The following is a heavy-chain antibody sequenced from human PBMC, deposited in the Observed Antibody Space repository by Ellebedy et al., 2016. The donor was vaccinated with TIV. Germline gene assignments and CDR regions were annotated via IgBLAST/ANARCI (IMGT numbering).Heavy chain of an antibody. J-gene: IGHJ4*02. Sequence: GESLKISCAASGFTFSSHWMSWVRQAPGKGLEWVANIKLDGSDKYYVDSVKGRFTISRDNAENSLYLQMNSLRAEDTAVYYCVRGGGSSDYWGQGTLVTVSS. D-gene: IGHD1-26*01. CDR3: VRGGGSSDY. V-gene: IGHV3-7*03. CDR2: IKLDGSDK. CDR1: GFTFSSHW.